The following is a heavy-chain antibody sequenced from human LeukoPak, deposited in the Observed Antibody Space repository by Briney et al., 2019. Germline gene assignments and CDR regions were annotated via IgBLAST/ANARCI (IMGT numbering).Heavy chain of an antibody. Sequence: GGSLRLSSAASGFTFDDYAMHWVRQAPGKGLEWVSLISWDGGSTYYADSVKGRFTISRDNAKNSLYLQMNSLRVEDTAVYYCARVAFCGVDCYTGEADYWGQGTLVTVSS. D-gene: IGHD2-21*02. CDR3: ARVAFCGVDCYTGEADY. J-gene: IGHJ4*02. V-gene: IGHV3-43D*03. CDR1: GFTFDDYA. CDR2: ISWDGGST.